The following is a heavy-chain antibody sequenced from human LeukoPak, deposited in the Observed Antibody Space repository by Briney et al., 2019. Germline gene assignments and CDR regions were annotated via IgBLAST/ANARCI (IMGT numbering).Heavy chain of an antibody. V-gene: IGHV3-43*02. CDR1: EFTFNNYA. J-gene: IGHJ5*02. CDR3: AKDPATRDSHGAWFDP. D-gene: IGHD1-26*01. Sequence: PGGSLRLSCAASEFTFNNYAMHWVRQAPGKGLEWVSLISGDGGSTYYADSVKGRFTISRDNSKNSLYLQMNSLRTEDTALYYCAKDPATRDSHGAWFDPWGQGTLVTVSS. CDR2: ISGDGGST.